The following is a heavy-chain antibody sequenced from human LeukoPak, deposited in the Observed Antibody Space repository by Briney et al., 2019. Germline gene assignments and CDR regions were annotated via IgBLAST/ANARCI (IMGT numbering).Heavy chain of an antibody. Sequence: PAGSLTLYCTASGFTVSTNWMGWLRPTPGKGLEWVANIHTDGNEKYHVGSVKGRFTISRDNAKNSLYLQMNSLRVEDTAVYYWERGDDFSGDYWGQGTLVTVSS. CDR3: ERGDDFSGDY. CDR1: GFTVSTNW. CDR2: IHTDGNEK. D-gene: IGHD2-21*02. J-gene: IGHJ4*02. V-gene: IGHV3-7*04.